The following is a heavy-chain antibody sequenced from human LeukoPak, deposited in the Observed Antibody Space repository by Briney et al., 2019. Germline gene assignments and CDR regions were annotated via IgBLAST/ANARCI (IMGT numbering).Heavy chain of an antibody. CDR2: ISSDGSST. J-gene: IGHJ4*02. CDR1: GFTFRNHW. Sequence: TGGSLRLSCAASGFTFRNHWMHWVRQTPGKGLVWVSRISSDGSSTTYADSVKGRFTISIDNAKNTLYLQMNNLRAEDTAMYYCARDQRVTGRPDIDYWGQGTLVIVSS. CDR3: ARDQRVTGRPDIDY. V-gene: IGHV3-74*03. D-gene: IGHD6-6*01.